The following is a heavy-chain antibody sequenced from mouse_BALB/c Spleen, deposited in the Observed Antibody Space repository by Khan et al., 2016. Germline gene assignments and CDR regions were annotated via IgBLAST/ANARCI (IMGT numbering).Heavy chain of an antibody. Sequence: EVELVESGGGLVKPGGSLKLSCAASGFTFSSYAMSWVRQTPEKRLEWVASISSGGSTYYPDSVKGRFTISRDNARNILNLQMSRLRSEDTAVYYCAREAYGNYGDYFDYWGQGTTLTVSS. J-gene: IGHJ2*01. V-gene: IGHV5-6-5*01. D-gene: IGHD2-10*02. CDR1: GFTFSSYA. CDR2: ISSGGST. CDR3: AREAYGNYGDYFDY.